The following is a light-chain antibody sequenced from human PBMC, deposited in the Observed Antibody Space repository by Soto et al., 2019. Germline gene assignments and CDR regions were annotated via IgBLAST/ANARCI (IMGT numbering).Light chain of an antibody. Sequence: QSAPTQPASVSGSPGQSITISCSGTSSDIKSQNYVSWYQQHPGEGPQLIIYDVAKRPPGVSNRFSGSKSGDTASLVISGLQAEDEAEYSCNSYTETTPHYVFGTGTKLTVL. CDR1: SSDIKSQNY. CDR2: DVA. CDR3: NSYTETTPHYV. J-gene: IGLJ1*01. V-gene: IGLV2-14*03.